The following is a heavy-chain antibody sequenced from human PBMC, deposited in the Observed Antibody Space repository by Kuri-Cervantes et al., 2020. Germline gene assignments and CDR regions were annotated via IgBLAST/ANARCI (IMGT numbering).Heavy chain of an antibody. J-gene: IGHJ4*02. CDR1: GFSFSTYA. Sequence: GESLKISCAASGFSFSTYAMNWVRQAPGKGLEWVSGITGSGYNTYYTDSGMGRFTISRDNFKNTLYLQMNSLRAEDTAVYYCARDASLDFWSGYFGYWGQGTLVTVSS. CDR3: ARDASLDFWSGYFGY. D-gene: IGHD3-3*01. V-gene: IGHV3-23*01. CDR2: ITGSGYNT.